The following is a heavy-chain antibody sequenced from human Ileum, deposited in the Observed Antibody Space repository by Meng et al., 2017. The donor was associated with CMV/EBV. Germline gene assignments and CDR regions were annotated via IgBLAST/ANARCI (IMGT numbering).Heavy chain of an antibody. D-gene: IGHD2-2*01. Sequence: GQPQESGPGLVKPSETPSLTCTVSDGSISSYYWSWIRQSAGKGLEWIGRIHTSGTTNYNPSLKSRVTLSLDTSKDQFSLKLTSVTAADTAVYYCAREKSSCTSSTCYGVDSWGQGTLVTVSS. V-gene: IGHV4-4*07. J-gene: IGHJ4*02. CDR3: AREKSSCTSSTCYGVDS. CDR2: IHTSGTT. CDR1: DGSISSYY.